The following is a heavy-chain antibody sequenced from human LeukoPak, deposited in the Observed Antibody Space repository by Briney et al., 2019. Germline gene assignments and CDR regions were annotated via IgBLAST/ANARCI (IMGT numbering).Heavy chain of an antibody. D-gene: IGHD6-13*01. CDR3: ARGYSSSWYQNYYYYYGMDV. V-gene: IGHV3-30-3*01. Sequence: PGGSLRLSCAASGFTFSSYAMHWVRQAPGKGLEWVAVISYDGSNKYYADSVKGRFTISRDNSKNTLYLQMNSLRAEDTAVYYCARGYSSSWYQNYYYYYGMDVWGQGTTVTVSS. CDR2: ISYDGSNK. CDR1: GFTFSSYA. J-gene: IGHJ6*02.